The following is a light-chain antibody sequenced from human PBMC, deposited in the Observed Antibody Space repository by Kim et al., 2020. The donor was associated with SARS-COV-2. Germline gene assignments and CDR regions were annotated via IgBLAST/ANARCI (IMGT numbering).Light chain of an antibody. CDR3: AAWDDSLNEEV. J-gene: IGLJ2*01. V-gene: IGLV1-44*01. CDR1: SSNIGSNT. Sequence: QSVLTQPPSASGTPGQRVTISCSGSSSNIGSNTVNWYQQLPGTAPKLLIYSNNQRPSGVPDRFSGSKSGTSASLAISGLQSEDEADYYCAAWDDSLNEEVFCGGTQMAVL. CDR2: SNN.